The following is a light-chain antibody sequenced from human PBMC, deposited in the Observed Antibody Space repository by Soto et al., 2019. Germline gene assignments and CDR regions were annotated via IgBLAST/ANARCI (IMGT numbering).Light chain of an antibody. CDR2: AAS. CDR1: QGVTNW. V-gene: IGKV1-12*01. CDR3: QQSYGNPG. J-gene: IGKJ3*01. Sequence: DIQMTQSPSSVSASVGDRFTITCRASQGVTNWLAWYQQKPGKAPKLLIYAASSLQSGVPSRFSGSGSGTDFTLTITTLQPEDFATYHCQQSYGNPGFGPGTKVD.